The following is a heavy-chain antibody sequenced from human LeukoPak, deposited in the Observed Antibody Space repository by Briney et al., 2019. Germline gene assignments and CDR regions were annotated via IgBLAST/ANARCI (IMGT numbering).Heavy chain of an antibody. D-gene: IGHD2-2*03. CDR1: GDSISSGSYF. V-gene: IGHV4-61*01. J-gene: IGHJ6*03. Sequence: SETLSLTCTVSGDSISSGSYFWSWIRQPPGKGLEWIGYIYYSGSTNYNPSLKSRVTISVDTSKNQFSLKLSSVTAADTAVYYCARGQVDIVVVPASYYYYMDVWGKGTTVTVSS. CDR3: ARGQVDIVVVPASYYYYMDV. CDR2: IYYSGST.